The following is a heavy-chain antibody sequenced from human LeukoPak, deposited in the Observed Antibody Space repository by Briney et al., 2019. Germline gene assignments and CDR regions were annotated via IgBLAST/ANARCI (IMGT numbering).Heavy chain of an antibody. CDR2: ISGSGGST. V-gene: IGHV3-23*01. D-gene: IGHD3-3*01. CDR1: GFTFSSYA. Sequence: GGSLRLSCAASGFTFSSYAMSWVRQAPGKGLEWVSAISGSGGSTYYADSVKGRYTISRDNSKNTLYLQMNSLRAEDTAVYYCARDLPIFGVVIIAYYFDYWGQGTLVTVSS. CDR3: ARDLPIFGVVIIAYYFDY. J-gene: IGHJ4*02.